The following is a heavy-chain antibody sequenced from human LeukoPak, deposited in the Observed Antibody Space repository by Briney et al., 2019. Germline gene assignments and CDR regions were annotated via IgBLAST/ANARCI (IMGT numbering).Heavy chain of an antibody. D-gene: IGHD3-10*01. CDR3: ARTQRVLLWFGELLVDAFDI. CDR1: GGSFSGYY. Sequence: SETLSLTCAVYGGSFSGYYWSWIRQPPGKGLEWIGEINHSGSTNYNPSLKSRVTISVDTSKNQFSLKLSSVTAADTAVYYCARTQRVLLWFGELLVDAFDIWGQGTMVTVSS. V-gene: IGHV4-34*01. CDR2: INHSGST. J-gene: IGHJ3*02.